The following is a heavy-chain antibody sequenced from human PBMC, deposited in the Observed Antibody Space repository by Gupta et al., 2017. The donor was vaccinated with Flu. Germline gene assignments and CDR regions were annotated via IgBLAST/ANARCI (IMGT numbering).Heavy chain of an antibody. Sequence: SYTMNWVRQDAGKGLEWVSYIDGRSLDIYYADCVKGRFSISRDNAQNSLYLQMSSLRAEDTAVDFCARGRDDFGDYVPFDYWGQGTLVTVSS. CDR2: IDGRSLDI. CDR1: SYT. V-gene: IGHV3-21*05. D-gene: IGHD4-17*01. CDR3: ARGRDDFGDYVPFDY. J-gene: IGHJ4*02.